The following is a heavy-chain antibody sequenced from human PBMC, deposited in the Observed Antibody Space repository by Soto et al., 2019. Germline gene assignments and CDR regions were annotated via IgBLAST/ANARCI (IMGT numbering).Heavy chain of an antibody. J-gene: IGHJ4*02. CDR2: IKSKTDGGTT. CDR3: TTGAYYYASSGYRPLDY. D-gene: IGHD3-22*01. CDR1: GFTFSNAW. Sequence: EVQLVESGGGLVKPGGSLRLSCAASGFTFSNAWMSWVRQAPGKGLEWVGRIKSKTDGGTTDYAAPVKGRFTISRDDSKNTLYLQMNSLKTEDTVVYYCTTGAYYYASSGYRPLDYWGQGTLVTVSS. V-gene: IGHV3-15*01.